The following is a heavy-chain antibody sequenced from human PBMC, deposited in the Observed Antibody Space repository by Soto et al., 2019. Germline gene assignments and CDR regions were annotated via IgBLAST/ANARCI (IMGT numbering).Heavy chain of an antibody. Sequence: GASVKVSCKASGYMFTNFAVNWVRQAPGQRLEWMGWINAGNGNTYYSQKLQGKVAITRDTSASTVYMGLSSLRSEDTAIYYCARQSSITLDHWGQGTLVTVSS. CDR1: GYMFTNFA. CDR2: INAGNGNT. V-gene: IGHV1-3*01. J-gene: IGHJ4*02. CDR3: ARQSSITLDH. D-gene: IGHD1-20*01.